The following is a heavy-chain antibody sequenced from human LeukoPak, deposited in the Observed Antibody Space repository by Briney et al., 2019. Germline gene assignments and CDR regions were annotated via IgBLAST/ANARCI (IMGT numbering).Heavy chain of an antibody. V-gene: IGHV4-31*03. CDR2: ICYSGHIYYSGNT. D-gene: IGHD3-22*01. CDR3: ARDMGLYFYDTSGPDAFDI. CDR1: GGSISSGGHY. J-gene: IGHJ3*02. Sequence: PSETLSLTCTVSGGSISSGGHYWSWIRQYPGKGLEWIGHICYSGHIYYSGNTYYNPSLKSRVIISVDTSNNQFSLKVSSVTAADTAVYYCARDMGLYFYDTSGPDAFDIWGQGTMVIVSS.